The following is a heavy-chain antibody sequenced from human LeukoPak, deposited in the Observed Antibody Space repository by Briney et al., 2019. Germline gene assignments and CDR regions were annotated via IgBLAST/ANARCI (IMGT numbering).Heavy chain of an antibody. CDR3: AGAHSSSWLWYFDY. CDR2: ISSSSSTI. Sequence: GGSLRLSCAASGFTFSSYSMNWVRQAPGKGLEWVSYISSSSSTIYYADSVKGRFTISRDNAKNSLYLQMNSLRDEDTAVYYCAGAHSSSWLWYFDYWGQGTLVTVSS. J-gene: IGHJ4*02. D-gene: IGHD6-13*01. V-gene: IGHV3-48*02. CDR1: GFTFSSYS.